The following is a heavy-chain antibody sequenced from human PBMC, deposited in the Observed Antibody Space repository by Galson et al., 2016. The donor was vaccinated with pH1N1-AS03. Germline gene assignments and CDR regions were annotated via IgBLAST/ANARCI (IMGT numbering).Heavy chain of an antibody. CDR3: ARGWLASGVDY. CDR2: TYYNSKWFF. CDR1: GDSVSVHSGG. J-gene: IGHJ4*02. Sequence: CAISGDSVSVHSGGWNWIRQSPSRGLEWLGRTYYNSKWFFNYAISVRSRITINSDISKNQFSLQLNSVTPEDTALYYCARGWLASGVDYWGQGTQVTVSS. V-gene: IGHV6-1*01. D-gene: IGHD5-12*01.